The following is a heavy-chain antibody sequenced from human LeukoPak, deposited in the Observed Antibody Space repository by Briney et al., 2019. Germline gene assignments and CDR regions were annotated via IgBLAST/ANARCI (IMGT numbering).Heavy chain of an antibody. CDR1: GFTFSSYS. CDR2: ISSSGSTI. CDR3: ARVNGDFDAFDI. V-gene: IGHV3-48*04. Sequence: GGSLRLSCAASGFTFSSYSMHWVRQAPGKGLEWVSYISSSGSTIYYADSVKGRFTISRDNAKNSLYLQMNSLRAEDTAVYYCARVNGDFDAFDIWGQGTMVTVSS. J-gene: IGHJ3*02. D-gene: IGHD4-17*01.